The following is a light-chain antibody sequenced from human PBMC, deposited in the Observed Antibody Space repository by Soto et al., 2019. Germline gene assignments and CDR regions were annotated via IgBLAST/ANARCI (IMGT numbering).Light chain of an antibody. CDR3: QSYDSSLSGYV. CDR1: NSNIGAGYD. V-gene: IGLV1-40*01. Sequence: QSALTQPPSVSGAPGQRVTISCTGSNSNIGAGYDVQWYQQLPGTAPKLLIYANSNRPSGVPDRLSGSKSGTSASLAITGLQAEDEADYYCQSYDSSLSGYVFGTGTKVTVL. J-gene: IGLJ1*01. CDR2: ANS.